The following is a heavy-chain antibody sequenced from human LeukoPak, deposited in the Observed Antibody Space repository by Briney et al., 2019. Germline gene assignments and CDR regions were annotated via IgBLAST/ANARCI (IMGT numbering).Heavy chain of an antibody. CDR1: GFTLRSYG. CDR3: ARATYSSGWYDY. Sequence: GRSLRLSCAASGFTLRSYGMHWVRQAPGKGLEWVAVIWHDGKNKYYADSVKGRFTVSRDNSKNTLYLQMNSLRAEDTAVYYCARATYSSGWYDYWGQGTLVTVSS. J-gene: IGHJ4*02. V-gene: IGHV3-33*01. CDR2: IWHDGKNK. D-gene: IGHD6-19*01.